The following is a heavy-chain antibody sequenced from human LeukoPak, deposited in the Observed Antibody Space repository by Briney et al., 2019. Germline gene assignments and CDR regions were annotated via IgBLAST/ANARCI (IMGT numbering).Heavy chain of an antibody. CDR3: ARGQLPGNY. CDR2: IKQDGSEK. J-gene: IGHJ4*02. D-gene: IGHD2-2*01. CDR1: GFTFSRDW. V-gene: IGHV3-7*05. Sequence: GRSLRLSCAASGFTFSRDWMTWVRQAPGKGLEWVASIKQDGSEKYYVDSVKGRFTISRDNARNSLYLQMNSLRAEDTAVYYCARGQLPGNYWGQGPLVTVSS.